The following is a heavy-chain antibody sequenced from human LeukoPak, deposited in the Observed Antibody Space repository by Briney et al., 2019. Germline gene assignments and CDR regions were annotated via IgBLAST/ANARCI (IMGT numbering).Heavy chain of an antibody. CDR3: ARGPWLQLTPPGELNY. CDR2: ISPSGGVR. D-gene: IGHD5-24*01. Sequence: ASVKVSCKASGYTFTSYYIHWVRQAPGQGLEWMGIISPSGGVRKYAQNFRGRVTMTRDTSTTTVYLELSSLRYDDTAIYYCARGPWLQLTPPGELNYWGQGTLVAVSS. V-gene: IGHV1-46*01. CDR1: GYTFTSYY. J-gene: IGHJ4*02.